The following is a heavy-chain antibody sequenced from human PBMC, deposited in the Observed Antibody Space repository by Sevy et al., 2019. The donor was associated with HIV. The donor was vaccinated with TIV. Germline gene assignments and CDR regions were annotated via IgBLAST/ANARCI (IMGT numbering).Heavy chain of an antibody. D-gene: IGHD3-3*01. V-gene: IGHV1-2*02. J-gene: IGHJ3*01. CDR1: GNSFTVYY. CDR3: ARSITIFGVAPVGV. CDR2: INPNSGDT. Sequence: ASVKVSCKASGNSFTVYYFHWVRQAPGQGLEWMGWINPNSGDTHYAQRFQGRVTMTTDASINAAYMELSRLTSDDTAVYYCARSITIFGVAPVGVWGQGTMVTVSS.